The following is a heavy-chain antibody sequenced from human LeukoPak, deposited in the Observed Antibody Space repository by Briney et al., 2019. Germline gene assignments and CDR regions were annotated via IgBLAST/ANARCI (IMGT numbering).Heavy chain of an antibody. D-gene: IGHD3-10*01. J-gene: IGHJ4*02. CDR3: ARLGKGFGYFDY. CDR2: IYYSGST. Sequence: SETLSLTCTVSGGSISSYYWSWIRQPPGKGLEWIGYIYYSGSTNYNPSLKNRVTISVDTSKNQFSLKLSSVTAADTAVYYCARLGKGFGYFDYWGQGTLVTVSS. V-gene: IGHV4-59*08. CDR1: GGSISSYY.